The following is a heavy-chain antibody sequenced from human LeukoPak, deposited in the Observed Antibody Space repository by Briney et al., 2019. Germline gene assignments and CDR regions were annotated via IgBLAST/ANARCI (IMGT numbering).Heavy chain of an antibody. D-gene: IGHD3-22*01. CDR2: ISYDGSNK. J-gene: IGHJ4*02. CDR3: ARGVEDSSGYWVIYYFDY. CDR1: GFTFSSYA. V-gene: IGHV3-30-3*01. Sequence: PGGSLRLSCAASGFTFSSYAMHWVRQAPGKGLEWVAVISYDGSNKYYADSVKGRFTISRDNSKNTLYLQMNSLRAEDTAVYYCARGVEDSSGYWVIYYFDYWGQGTLVTVSS.